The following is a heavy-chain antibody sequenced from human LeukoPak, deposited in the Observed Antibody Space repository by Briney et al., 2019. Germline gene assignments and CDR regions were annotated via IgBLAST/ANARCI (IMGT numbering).Heavy chain of an antibody. D-gene: IGHD3-9*01. CDR3: ARANPPAISFFDW. Sequence: KPGGSLRLSRAASGSTFSSYSMNWVRLAPGKGLEWVASISGSSGSIYYADSVKGRFTISRDNAKNSLYLQMNSLRAEDTAVYYCARANPPAISFFDWWGQGTLVSVSS. CDR1: GSTFSSYS. V-gene: IGHV3-21*01. J-gene: IGHJ4*02. CDR2: ISGSSGSI.